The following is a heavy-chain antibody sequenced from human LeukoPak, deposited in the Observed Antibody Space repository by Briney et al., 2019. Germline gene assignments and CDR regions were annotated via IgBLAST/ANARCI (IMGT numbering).Heavy chain of an antibody. D-gene: IGHD2-8*01. CDR2: ISYDGSNK. J-gene: IGHJ4*02. Sequence: PGGSLRLSCAASGFTFSSYAMHWVRQAPGQGLEWVAGISYDGSNKYYAHSLKGRFTISRDNSKNTLYLQLNSLRAEDTAVYYCARDEYCTNGVCYPSGIDYWGQGSLVTVSS. CDR3: ARDEYCTNGVCYPSGIDY. V-gene: IGHV3-30-3*01. CDR1: GFTFSSYA.